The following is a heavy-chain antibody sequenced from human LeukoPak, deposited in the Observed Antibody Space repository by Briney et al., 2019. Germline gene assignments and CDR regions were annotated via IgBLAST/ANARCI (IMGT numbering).Heavy chain of an antibody. J-gene: IGHJ4*02. CDR2: ISRSGGST. CDR3: SKKGQSEDYGKPG. CDR1: GFTFSSHW. V-gene: IGHV3-23*01. D-gene: IGHD4-17*01. Sequence: GGSLRLSCAASGFTFSSHWMNWVRQAPGKGLECVSSISRSGGSTYYADSVKGRFTISRDNSKNTLYLQMSSLRADDTAVYYCSKKGQSEDYGKPGWGQGTLVTVSS.